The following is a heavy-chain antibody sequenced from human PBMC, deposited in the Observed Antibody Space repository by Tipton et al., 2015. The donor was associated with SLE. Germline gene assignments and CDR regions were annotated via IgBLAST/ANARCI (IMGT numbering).Heavy chain of an antibody. Sequence: TLSLTCTVSGGSVRSSSKYCAWIRQPPGKGLEWIGSIYYTGTTTYYNSFLKSRVTMSVDTPKKQFSLKLISVTAADTAVYYCARESLNPVTTVHYYFDLWGRGTLVTVSS. CDR2: IYYTGTTT. J-gene: IGHJ2*01. D-gene: IGHD4-11*01. CDR3: ARESLNPVTTVHYYFDL. CDR1: GGSVRSSSKY. V-gene: IGHV4-39*07.